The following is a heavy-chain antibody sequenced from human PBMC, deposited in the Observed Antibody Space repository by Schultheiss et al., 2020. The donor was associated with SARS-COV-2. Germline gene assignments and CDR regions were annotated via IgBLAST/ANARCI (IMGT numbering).Heavy chain of an antibody. V-gene: IGHV3-30-3*01. Sequence: GGSLRLSCAASGFTFSSYAMHWVRQAPGKGLEWVAVISYDGSNKYYADSVKGRFTISRDNSKNTLYLQMNSLRAEDTAVYYCARSQNYYDSSGYYAYWGQGTLVTVSS. CDR3: ARSQNYYDSSGYYAY. D-gene: IGHD3-22*01. CDR1: GFTFSSYA. J-gene: IGHJ4*02. CDR2: ISYDGSNK.